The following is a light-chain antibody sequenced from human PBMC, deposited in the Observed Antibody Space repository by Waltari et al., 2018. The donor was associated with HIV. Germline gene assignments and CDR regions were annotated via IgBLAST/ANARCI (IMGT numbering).Light chain of an antibody. CDR2: EGS. CDR1: SSDFGSYTF. Sequence: QSALPRPASVSGSPGQPTPLPCTGPSSDFGSYTFVPWYQQHPGKAPKLMIYEGSKRPSGVSNRFSGSKSGNTASLTISGLQAEDEADYYCCSYAGSSTVVFGGGTKLTIL. V-gene: IGLV2-23*01. CDR3: CSYAGSSTVV. J-gene: IGLJ2*01.